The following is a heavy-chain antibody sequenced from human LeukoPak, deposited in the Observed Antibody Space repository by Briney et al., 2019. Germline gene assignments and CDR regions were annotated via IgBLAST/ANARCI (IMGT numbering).Heavy chain of an antibody. Sequence: GGSLRLSCAASGFTLSSSDLHWVRQAPGKGLEWVAVISYGGSNRYYAESVRGRFTISRDNSKNTLYLLMNSLIPEDTAVYYCAREVISIPSYFDSWGQGTLVTVSS. V-gene: IGHV3-30*03. CDR3: AREVISIPSYFDS. CDR2: ISYGGSNR. CDR1: GFTLSSSD. J-gene: IGHJ4*02. D-gene: IGHD2-21*01.